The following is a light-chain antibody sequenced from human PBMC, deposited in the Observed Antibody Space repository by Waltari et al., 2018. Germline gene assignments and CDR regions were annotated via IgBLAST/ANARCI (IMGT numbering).Light chain of an antibody. V-gene: IGKV1-5*03. J-gene: IGKJ1*01. CDR3: QQYNSYPWT. CDR2: KAS. Sequence: DIQLTQSPSTLTASVGDRVTITCRASQSISTWLAWYQQKPGKAPNLLIYKASTLQSGVPLRFGGSRSATEVTLTISSLQPDDFATYDCQQYNSYPWTFGQGTKVEIK. CDR1: QSISTW.